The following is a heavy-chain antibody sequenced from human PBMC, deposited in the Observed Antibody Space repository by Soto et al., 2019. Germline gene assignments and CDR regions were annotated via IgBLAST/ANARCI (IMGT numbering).Heavy chain of an antibody. D-gene: IGHD1-26*01. J-gene: IGHJ6*03. CDR1: GFTFSSYA. V-gene: IGHV3-30*04. Sequence: GGSLRLSCAASGFTFSSYAMHWVRQAPGKGLEWVAVISYDGSNKYYADSVKGRFTISRDNSKNTLYLQMNSLRAEDTAVYYCAKDNRHGAPYYYYYKDVWGKGTKVTVSS. CDR2: ISYDGSNK. CDR3: AKDNRHGAPYYYYYKDV.